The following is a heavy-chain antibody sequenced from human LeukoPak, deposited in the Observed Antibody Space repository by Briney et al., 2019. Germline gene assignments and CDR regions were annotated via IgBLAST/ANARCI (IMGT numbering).Heavy chain of an antibody. CDR2: INHSGST. Sequence: SETLSLTCTVSGGSISSYYWSWIRQPPGKGLEWIGEINHSGSTNYNPSLKSRVTISVDTSKNQFSLKLNSVTAADTAVYYCATYSSGWYYFDYWGQGTLVTVSS. J-gene: IGHJ4*02. CDR1: GGSISSYY. CDR3: ATYSSGWYYFDY. V-gene: IGHV4-34*01. D-gene: IGHD6-19*01.